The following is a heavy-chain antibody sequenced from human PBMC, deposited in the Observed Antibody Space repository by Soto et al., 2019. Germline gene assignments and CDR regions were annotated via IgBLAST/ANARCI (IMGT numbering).Heavy chain of an antibody. D-gene: IGHD6-13*01. CDR1: GFTFSSYS. CDR2: ISSSSSYI. V-gene: IGHV3-21*01. J-gene: IGHJ6*03. Sequence: PGGFLRLSCAASGFTFSSYSMNWVRQAPGKGLEWVSSISSSSSYIYYADSVKGRFTISRDNAKNSLYLQMNSLRAEDTAVYYCASPRSTRSSSWKGGYYYYMDVWGKGTTVTVSS. CDR3: ASPRSTRSSSWKGGYYYYMDV.